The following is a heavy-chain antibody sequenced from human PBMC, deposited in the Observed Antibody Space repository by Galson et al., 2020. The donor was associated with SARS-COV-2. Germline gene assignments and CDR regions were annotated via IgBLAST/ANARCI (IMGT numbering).Heavy chain of an antibody. CDR1: GDSISSDISSGDYY. CDR3: ARYYCGAGKCQNGPFDY. CDR2: IYQSGKT. D-gene: IGHD2-15*01. Sequence: SETMSLTCTVSGDSISSDISSGDYYWSWIRQPPGKGLEWIGDIYQSGKTYSSPPLKSRLTISVDTPNKQISLRPNSVTAADTAVYYCARYYCGAGKCQNGPFDYWGQGTLVTVSS. V-gene: IGHV4-30-4*01. J-gene: IGHJ4*02.